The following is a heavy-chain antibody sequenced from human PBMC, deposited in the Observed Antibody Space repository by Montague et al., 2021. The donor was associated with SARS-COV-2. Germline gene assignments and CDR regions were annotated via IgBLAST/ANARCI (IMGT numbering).Heavy chain of an antibody. J-gene: IGHJ4*02. V-gene: IGHV6-1*01. CDR1: GDSVSSNRVA. D-gene: IGHD6-19*01. Sequence: CAISGDSVSSNRVAWGWHRQSPSSGLEWLGRTYYRYKWYSDYAPSVRGRLTVNPDASKNEFSLELNYVTPEDTAVYYCVRYSGWFYFDFWGQGTLVTVSS. CDR2: TYYRYKWYS. CDR3: VRYSGWFYFDF.